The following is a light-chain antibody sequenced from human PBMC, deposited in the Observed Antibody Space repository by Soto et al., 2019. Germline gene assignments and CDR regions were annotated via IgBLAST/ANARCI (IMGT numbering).Light chain of an antibody. CDR1: SSDVGGYNY. CDR3: CSYAGSHYV. CDR2: GVT. Sequence: QSVLTQPRSVSGSPGQSVTISCTGTSSDVGGYNYVSWYQQHPGKAPKLVIYGVTKRPSGVPDRFSGSKSGNTASLTISGLQADDEADYYCCSYAGSHYVFGTGTKSPS. V-gene: IGLV2-11*01. J-gene: IGLJ1*01.